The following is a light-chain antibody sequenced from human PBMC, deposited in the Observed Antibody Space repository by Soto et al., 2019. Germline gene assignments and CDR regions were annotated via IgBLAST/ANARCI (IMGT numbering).Light chain of an antibody. CDR3: QQRYSTPWT. V-gene: IGKV1-5*03. Sequence: IPMPQSPSTLSASVGDRFTTTCRASKTLNSWLAWYQQKPGKAPNLLISKASSLESGVPSRFSGSGSGTDFTLTISSLQPEDVATYYCQQRYSTPWTVGQGTKV. CDR1: KTLNSW. CDR2: KAS. J-gene: IGKJ1*01.